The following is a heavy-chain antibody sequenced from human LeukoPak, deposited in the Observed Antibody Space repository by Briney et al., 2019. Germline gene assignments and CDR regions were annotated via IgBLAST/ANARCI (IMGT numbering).Heavy chain of an antibody. V-gene: IGHV2-5*02. D-gene: IGHD1-20*01. CDR3: ARKITGTGGDY. CDR1: GFSLRTGGVG. J-gene: IGHJ4*02. Sequence: SGPTLVNPTQTLTLNYTFSGFSLRTGGVGVGWIRQPPGKALEWLALIYWDDDKRYSPSLKSRLTITKDTSKNQVVLTMTNMDPVDTATYYCARKITGTGGDYWGQGTLVTVSS. CDR2: IYWDDDK.